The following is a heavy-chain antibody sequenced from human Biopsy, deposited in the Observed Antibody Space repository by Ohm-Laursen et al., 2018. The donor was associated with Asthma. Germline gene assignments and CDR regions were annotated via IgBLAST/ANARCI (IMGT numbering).Heavy chain of an antibody. J-gene: IGHJ3*01. D-gene: IGHD3-9*01. V-gene: IGHV1-3*01. CDR1: GYTFINYA. CDR3: ARTYYDFLTGQVNDAFAL. CDR2: INAGNGNT. Sequence: ASVKVSCKASGYTFINYAIHWVRQAPGQRLEWMGWINAGNGNTKYSQKFQGRVTITRDTSASTAYMDLSSLRSEDTAVYYCARTYYDFLTGQVNDAFALWGQGTMVTVPS.